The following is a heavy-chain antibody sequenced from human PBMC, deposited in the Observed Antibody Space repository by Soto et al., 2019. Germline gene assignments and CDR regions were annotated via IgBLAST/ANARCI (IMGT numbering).Heavy chain of an antibody. V-gene: IGHV3-23*01. J-gene: IGHJ4*02. CDR2: ISGSGGST. CDR3: AKDSSDAIFGVVILDY. CDR1: GFTFSSYA. Sequence: PGGSLRLSCAASGFTFSSYAMSWVRQAPGKGLEWVSAISGSGGSTYYADSVKGRFTISRDNSKNTLYLQMNSLRAEDTAVYYCAKDSSDAIFGVVILDYWGQGTLVTVSS. D-gene: IGHD3-3*01.